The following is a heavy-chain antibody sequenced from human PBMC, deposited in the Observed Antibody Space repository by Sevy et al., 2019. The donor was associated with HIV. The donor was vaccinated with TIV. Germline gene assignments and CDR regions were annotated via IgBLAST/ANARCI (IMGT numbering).Heavy chain of an antibody. CDR2: ISYDGSNK. J-gene: IGHJ4*02. V-gene: IGHV3-30*18. Sequence: GGSLRLSCAASGFTFSSYGMHWVRQAPGKGLEWVAVISYDGSNKYYADSVKGRFTISRDNSKNTLYLQMNSLRAEDTAVYYCAKDRTVTTVMFDYWGQGTLVTVSS. CDR3: AKDRTVTTVMFDY. CDR1: GFTFSSYG. D-gene: IGHD4-17*01.